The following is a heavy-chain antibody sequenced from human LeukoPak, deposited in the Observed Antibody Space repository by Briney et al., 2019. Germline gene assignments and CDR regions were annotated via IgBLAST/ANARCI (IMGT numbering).Heavy chain of an antibody. CDR2: INPNSGGT. J-gene: IGHJ4*02. Sequence: ASVKVSCKASGYTFTGYYMQWVRQAPGQGLEWMGWINPNSGGTNYAQKLQGRVTMTTDTSTSTAYMELRSLRSDDTAVYYCARDGAAVAGLFDCWGQGTLVTVSS. CDR3: ARDGAAVAGLFDC. CDR1: GYTFTGYY. V-gene: IGHV1-2*02. D-gene: IGHD6-19*01.